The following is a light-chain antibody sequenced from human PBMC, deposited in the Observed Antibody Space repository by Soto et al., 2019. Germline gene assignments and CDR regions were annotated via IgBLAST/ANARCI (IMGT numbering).Light chain of an antibody. CDR2: DES. CDR3: QKFSSYPLT. CDR1: QTVRNNY. Sequence: DIVLTQSPGTLSLSPGGRATLSCRDSQTVRNNYLAWYQQKTGQAPRLLIYDESSRATGIPDRLSGGGSGTDLNLTISRLEPEDFAVYYCQKFSSYPLTCGGGTKVDIK. V-gene: IGKV3-20*01. J-gene: IGKJ4*01.